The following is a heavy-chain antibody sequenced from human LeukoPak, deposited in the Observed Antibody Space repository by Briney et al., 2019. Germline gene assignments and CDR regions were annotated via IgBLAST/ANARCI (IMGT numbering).Heavy chain of an antibody. D-gene: IGHD4-17*01. CDR3: AHSGTVTTPHDAFDI. CDR1: GFSLSTSGVG. V-gene: IGHV2-5*01. J-gene: IGHJ3*02. CDR2: IYWNDDK. Sequence: SGPTLVNPTQTLTLTCTFSGFSLSTSGVGVDWIRQPPGKALEWLALIYWNDDKRYSPSLKSRLTITKDTSKNQVVLTMTNMDPVDTATYYCAHSGTVTTPHDAFDIWGQGTMVTVSS.